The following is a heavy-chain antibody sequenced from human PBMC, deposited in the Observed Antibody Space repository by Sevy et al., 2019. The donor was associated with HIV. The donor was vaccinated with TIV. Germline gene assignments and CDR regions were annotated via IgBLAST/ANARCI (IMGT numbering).Heavy chain of an antibody. CDR3: AKDRGYCSGGSCYIQV. Sequence: ASVKVSCKGSGYPFTSFGISWVRQAPGQGLEWMGWINTNNGNANYAQEYQGRVTMTRDTSTSTAYMELRSLRSDDTAGYYCAKDRGYCSGGSCYIQVWGQGTLVTVSS. V-gene: IGHV1-18*01. CDR2: INTNNGNA. CDR1: GYPFTSFG. D-gene: IGHD2-15*01. J-gene: IGHJ1*01.